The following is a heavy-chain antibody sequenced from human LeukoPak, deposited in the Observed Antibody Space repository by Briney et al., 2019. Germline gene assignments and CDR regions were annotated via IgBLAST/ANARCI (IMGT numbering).Heavy chain of an antibody. V-gene: IGHV1-18*01. CDR1: DYTFTKYG. Sequence: GASVKVSCKASDYTFTKYGLSWVRQTPGQGLEWMGWISTYNGNTIYAQNLQGRVTMTRDTSTSTAYMELRSLRSDDTAVYYCARTPRYDFWSGYSNWFDTWGQGTLVTVSS. CDR2: ISTYNGNT. J-gene: IGHJ5*02. D-gene: IGHD3-3*01. CDR3: ARTPRYDFWSGYSNWFDT.